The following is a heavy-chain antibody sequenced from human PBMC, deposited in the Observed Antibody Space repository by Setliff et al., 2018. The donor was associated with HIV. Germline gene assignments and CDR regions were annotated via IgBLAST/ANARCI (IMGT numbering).Heavy chain of an antibody. V-gene: IGHV5-51*01. J-gene: IGHJ4*02. CDR3: ARAAAGNTGPFDL. D-gene: IGHD4-17*01. CDR1: GYSFTSYW. Sequence: PGESLKISCKGSGYSFTSYWIAWVRQMPGKGLEWMGIIYPGDSDTRYSPSFQGQVTISADKSISTAYLQWSSLKASDNAMYYCARAAAGNTGPFDLWGQGSPVTVSS. CDR2: IYPGDSDT.